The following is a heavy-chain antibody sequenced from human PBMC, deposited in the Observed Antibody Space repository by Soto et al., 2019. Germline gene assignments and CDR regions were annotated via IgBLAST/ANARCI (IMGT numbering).Heavy chain of an antibody. V-gene: IGHV1-18*01. Sequence: QVQLVQSGAEVKKPGASVKVSCKASGYTFTSYGISWVRQAPGQGLEWMGWISAYNGNTNYAQKLQGRVTFTTDTSTTTASMELRSLRSDDTSVYYCARLDSSAADSEYWGQGTLVTVSS. J-gene: IGHJ4*02. D-gene: IGHD6-13*01. CDR2: ISAYNGNT. CDR3: ARLDSSAADSEY. CDR1: GYTFTSYG.